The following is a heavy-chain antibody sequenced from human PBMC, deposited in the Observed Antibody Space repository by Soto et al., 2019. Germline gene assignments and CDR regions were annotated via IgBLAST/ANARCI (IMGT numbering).Heavy chain of an antibody. D-gene: IGHD2-21*02. CDR2: IKSKTDGGTT. J-gene: IGHJ6*02. Sequence: GGSLRLSCADSGFTFSNAWMSWVRQAPGKGLEWVGRIKSKTDGGTTDYAATVTGRFTISRDDSKHTLYLQMNSLKTEDTAVYYCTTVRVTGMVNYYYYYSMDVWGRGTTVTVSS. V-gene: IGHV3-15*01. CDR1: GFTFSNAW. CDR3: TTVRVTGMVNYYYYYSMDV.